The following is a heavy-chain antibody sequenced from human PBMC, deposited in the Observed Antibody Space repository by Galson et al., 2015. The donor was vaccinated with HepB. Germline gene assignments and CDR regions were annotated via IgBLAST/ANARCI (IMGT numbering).Heavy chain of an antibody. CDR1: GFTFRNAW. J-gene: IGHJ4*02. CDR3: TTFLEMTTVQY. D-gene: IGHD4-11*01. V-gene: IGHV3-15*01. Sequence: SLRLSCAASGFTFRNAWMSWVRQAPGKGLEWVGRIKKKSEGGTTDYVAPVKGRFTISRDDSKNTLYLEMNSLKTEDTALYYYTTFLEMTTVQYWGQGTLVTVSS. CDR2: IKKKSEGGTT.